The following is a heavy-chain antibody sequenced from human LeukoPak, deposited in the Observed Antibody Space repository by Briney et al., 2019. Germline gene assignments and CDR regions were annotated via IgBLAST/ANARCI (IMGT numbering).Heavy chain of an antibody. CDR1: GLTFSSYS. CDR2: ISDGGGGT. D-gene: IGHD3-10*01. Sequence: QPGGSLRLSCVVSGLTFSSYSMSWVRQAPGKGLEWVSSISDGGGGTYYADSVKGRFTVSRDNSKNTLYLLMNSLRAEDTAIYYCANRGKYYFDYWGQGTLVTVSS. CDR3: ANRGKYYFDY. V-gene: IGHV3-23*01. J-gene: IGHJ4*02.